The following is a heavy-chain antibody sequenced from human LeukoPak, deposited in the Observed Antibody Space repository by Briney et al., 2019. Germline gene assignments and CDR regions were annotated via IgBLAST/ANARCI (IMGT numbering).Heavy chain of an antibody. Sequence: WASVKVSCKASGYTFTGYYMHWERQAPGQGLEWMGWINPNSGGTNYAQKFQGRVTMTRDTSISTAYMELSRLRSDDTAVYYCARSRMVRGVNDAFDIWGQGTMVTVSS. CDR3: ARSRMVRGVNDAFDI. V-gene: IGHV1-2*02. CDR1: GYTFTGYY. CDR2: INPNSGGT. D-gene: IGHD3-10*01. J-gene: IGHJ3*02.